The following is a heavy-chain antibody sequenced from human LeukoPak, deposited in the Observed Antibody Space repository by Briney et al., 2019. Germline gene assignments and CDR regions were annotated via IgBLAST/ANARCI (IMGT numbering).Heavy chain of an antibody. J-gene: IGHJ4*02. CDR2: INPSGGST. CDR3: VRGGRDIMIVVGPY. Sequence: ASVKVSCKASGYTFTGYYMHWVRQAPGQGREWMGIINPSGGSTSYAQKFQGRVTMTRDMSTSTVYMELSSLRSEDTAVYYCVRGGRDIMIVVGPYWGQGTLVTVSS. V-gene: IGHV1-46*01. D-gene: IGHD3-22*01. CDR1: GYTFTGYY.